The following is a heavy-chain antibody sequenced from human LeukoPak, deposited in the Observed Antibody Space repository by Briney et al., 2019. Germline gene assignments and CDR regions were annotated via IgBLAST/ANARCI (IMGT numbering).Heavy chain of an antibody. CDR3: ARARSSSSPRGYFDY. V-gene: IGHV3-9*01. CDR2: ISWNSGSI. D-gene: IGHD6-6*01. J-gene: IGHJ4*02. CDR1: GFTFDDYA. Sequence: GRSLRLSCAASGFTFDDYAMHWVRQAPGKGLEWVSGISWNSGSIGYADSVKGRFTISRDNAKNSLYLQMNSLRAEDTALYYCARARSSSSPRGYFDYWGQGALVTVSS.